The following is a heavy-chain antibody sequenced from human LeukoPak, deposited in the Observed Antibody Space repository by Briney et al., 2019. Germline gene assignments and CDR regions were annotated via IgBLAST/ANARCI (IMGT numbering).Heavy chain of an antibody. Sequence: SETLSLTCAVYGGSFSGYSWSWIRQPPGKGLEWIGEINHSGSTNYNPSLKSRVTISVDTSKNQFSLKLSSVTAADTAVYYCAILDYDILTGYYGGFDYWGQGTLVTVSS. D-gene: IGHD3-9*01. CDR3: AILDYDILTGYYGGFDY. CDR1: GGSFSGYS. J-gene: IGHJ4*02. CDR2: INHSGST. V-gene: IGHV4-34*01.